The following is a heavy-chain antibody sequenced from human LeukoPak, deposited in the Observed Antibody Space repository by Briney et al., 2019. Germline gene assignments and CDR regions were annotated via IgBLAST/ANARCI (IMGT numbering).Heavy chain of an antibody. CDR1: GYTFTSYG. CDR3: ARWGIAAAGTSRTNLNWFDP. J-gene: IGHJ5*02. D-gene: IGHD6-13*01. V-gene: IGHV1-18*04. Sequence: ASVKVSCKASGYTFTSYGISWVRQAPGQGLEWMGWISAYNGNTDYAQKLQGRVTMTTDTSTSTAYMELRSLRSDDTAVYCCARWGIAAAGTSRTNLNWFDPWGQGTLVTVSS. CDR2: ISAYNGNT.